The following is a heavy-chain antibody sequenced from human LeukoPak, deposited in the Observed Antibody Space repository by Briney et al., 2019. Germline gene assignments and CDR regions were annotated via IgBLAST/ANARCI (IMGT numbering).Heavy chain of an antibody. CDR2: IYYSGNT. CDR1: GGSISSTSYY. CDR3: ARLEEEPLLVGAFDY. Sequence: SETLSLTCTVSGGSISSTSYYWGWIRQPPGKGLEWIGTIYYSGNTYYNPSLKSRVTISVDTSKNQFSLKLSSVTAADTAVYYCARLEEEPLLVGAFDYWGQGTLVTVSS. V-gene: IGHV4-39*01. D-gene: IGHD1-26*01. J-gene: IGHJ4*02.